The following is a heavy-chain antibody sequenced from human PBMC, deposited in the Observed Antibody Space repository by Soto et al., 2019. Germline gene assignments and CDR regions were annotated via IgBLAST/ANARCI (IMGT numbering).Heavy chain of an antibody. CDR3: ARLQYQLLFDWFDP. V-gene: IGHV4-59*01. D-gene: IGHD2-2*01. CDR2: IYYSGST. J-gene: IGHJ5*02. Sequence: NPSETLSLTCTVSGGSISSYYWSWIRQPPGKGLEWIGYIYYSGSTNYNPSLKSRVTISVDTSKNQFSLKLSSVTAADTAVYYCARLQYQLLFDWFDPWGQGTLVTVSS. CDR1: GGSISSYY.